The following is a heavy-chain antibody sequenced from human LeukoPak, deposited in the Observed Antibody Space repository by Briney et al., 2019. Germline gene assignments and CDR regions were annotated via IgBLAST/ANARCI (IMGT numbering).Heavy chain of an antibody. D-gene: IGHD6-19*01. CDR3: AKSVSQWLVRAMDV. Sequence: GRSLRLSCAASGFTFDDYAMHWVRQAPGKGLEWVSGISWNRGSIGYADSVKGRFTISRDNAKNSLYLQMNSLRAEDTALYYCAKSVSQWLVRAMDVWGQGTTVTVSS. CDR1: GFTFDDYA. CDR2: ISWNRGSI. V-gene: IGHV3-9*01. J-gene: IGHJ6*02.